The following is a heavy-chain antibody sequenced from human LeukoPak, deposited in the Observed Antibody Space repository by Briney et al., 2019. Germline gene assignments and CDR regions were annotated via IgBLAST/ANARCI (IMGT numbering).Heavy chain of an antibody. V-gene: IGHV3-7*03. CDR1: AFPISSHW. Sequence: PGGSLRLSCAASAFPISSHWMTWVRQAPGKGLEWVANIKQDGSEKYYVDSLKGRFTISRDNSKNTLYLQMNSLRAEDTAVYYCAPPGDPNFDYWGQGTLVTVSS. CDR2: IKQDGSEK. D-gene: IGHD3-16*01. J-gene: IGHJ4*02. CDR3: APPGDPNFDY.